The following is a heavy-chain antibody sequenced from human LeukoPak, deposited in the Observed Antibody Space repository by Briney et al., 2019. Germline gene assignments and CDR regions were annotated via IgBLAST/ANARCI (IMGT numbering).Heavy chain of an antibody. CDR1: GYDFPIYW. V-gene: IGHV5-51*01. CDR3: ARQGAAGKYYYYYMDV. CDR2: IYPDDSNT. Sequence: AGESLKISCQGSGYDFPIYWIGWVRQMPGQGLEWMGIIYPDDSNTIYGPSFQGQVTISADKSINTAYLEWSSLKASDTAIYYCARQGAAGKYYYYYMDVWGKGTTVTVSS. D-gene: IGHD6-13*01. J-gene: IGHJ6*03.